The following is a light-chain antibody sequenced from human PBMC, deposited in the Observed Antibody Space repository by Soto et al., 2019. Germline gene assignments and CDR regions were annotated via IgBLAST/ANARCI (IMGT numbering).Light chain of an antibody. CDR3: AAWDDSLV. V-gene: IGLV1-44*01. Sequence: QSLLTQPPSASGTPGQRVTISCSGSSSNIGSNTVNWYQQLPGTAPKLLIYSNNQRPSGVPDRFSGSKSGTSASLAISGLQSEDEADYYCAAWDDSLVFGGGTKLTVL. J-gene: IGLJ2*01. CDR2: SNN. CDR1: SSNIGSNT.